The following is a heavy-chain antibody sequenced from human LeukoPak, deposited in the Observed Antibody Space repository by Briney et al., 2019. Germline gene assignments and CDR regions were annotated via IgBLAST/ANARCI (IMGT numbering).Heavy chain of an antibody. V-gene: IGHV1-69*04. CDR3: ARGAYSLDAFDI. Sequence: ASVKVSCKASGGTFSSYAISWVRQAPGQGLEWMGRIIPILGIANYAQKFQGRVTITADKSTSTAYMELSSLRFEDTAVYYCARGAYSLDAFDIWGQGTMVTVSS. CDR1: GGTFSSYA. D-gene: IGHD2-21*01. CDR2: IIPILGIA. J-gene: IGHJ3*02.